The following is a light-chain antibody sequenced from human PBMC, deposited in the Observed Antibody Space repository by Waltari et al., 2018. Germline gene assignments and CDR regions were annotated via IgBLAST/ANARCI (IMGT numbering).Light chain of an antibody. CDR2: DAS. CDR1: QSIGTF. CDR3: QQRSDWPRT. V-gene: IGKV3-11*01. Sequence: EIVLTQSPATLSLSPGDRATPSCRASQSIGTFLAWLQQKPGQAPSLLIYDASYRATDIPARFSGAGSGTDFTLTISSLEPEDFAVYFCQQRSDWPRTFGQGTRVEIK. J-gene: IGKJ1*01.